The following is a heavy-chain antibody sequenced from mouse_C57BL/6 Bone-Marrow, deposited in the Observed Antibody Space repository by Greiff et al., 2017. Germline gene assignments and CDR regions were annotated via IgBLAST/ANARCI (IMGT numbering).Heavy chain of an antibody. J-gene: IGHJ2*01. CDR3: ARGSAFYYGYGADC. CDR2: IYPRSGNT. Sequence: VQLQESGAELARPGASVKLSCKASGYTFTSYGISWVKQRTGQGLEWIGEIYPRSGNTNYNEKFKGKATLTADKSSSTAYMELRSLTSEESAVYFCARGSAFYYGYGADCWGQGTTLTVAS. D-gene: IGHD2-2*01. CDR1: GYTFTSYG. V-gene: IGHV1-81*01.